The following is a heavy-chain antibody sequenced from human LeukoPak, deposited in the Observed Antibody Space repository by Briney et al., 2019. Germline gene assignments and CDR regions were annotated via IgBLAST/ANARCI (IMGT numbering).Heavy chain of an antibody. CDR2: ISASSGNT. CDR3: ARGGGGWSGDY. D-gene: IGHD6-19*01. J-gene: IGHJ4*02. CDR1: GYTFTGYY. V-gene: IGHV1-18*04. Sequence: GASVKVSCKASGYTFTGYYMHWVRQAPGQGLERMGWISASSGNTNYAQRLQGRVTMTTEASTSTAYMELRSLRSDDTAVYYCARGGGGWSGDYWGQGTVVTVSS.